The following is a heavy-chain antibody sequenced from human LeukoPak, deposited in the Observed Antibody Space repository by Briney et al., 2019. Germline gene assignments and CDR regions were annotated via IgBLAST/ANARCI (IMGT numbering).Heavy chain of an antibody. CDR2: INHSGST. J-gene: IGHJ4*02. CDR3: ARFALYSYGYRY. Sequence: PSETLSLTCAVYGWSFSGYYGSWIRQPPGKGLEGIGEINHSGSTNYNPSLKRRVTLSVDTSKNQFSLKLRSVTAADTAVYYCARFALYSYGYRYCGQGNLVTVSS. V-gene: IGHV4-34*01. CDR1: GWSFSGYY. D-gene: IGHD5-18*01.